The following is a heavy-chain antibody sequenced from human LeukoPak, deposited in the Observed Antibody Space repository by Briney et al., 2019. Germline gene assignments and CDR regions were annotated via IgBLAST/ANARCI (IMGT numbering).Heavy chain of an antibody. Sequence: GGSLRLSCAASGFTFSSYAMSWVRQAPGKGLEWVSSISSSSSYIYYADSVKGRFTISRDNAKNSLYLQMNSLRAEDTAVYYCARVREQLAHDAFDIWGQGTMVTVSS. J-gene: IGHJ3*02. D-gene: IGHD6-6*01. CDR1: GFTFSSYA. CDR3: ARVREQLAHDAFDI. V-gene: IGHV3-21*01. CDR2: ISSSSSYI.